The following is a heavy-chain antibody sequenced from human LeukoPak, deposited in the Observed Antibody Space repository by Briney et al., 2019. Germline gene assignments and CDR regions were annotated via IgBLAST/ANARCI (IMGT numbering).Heavy chain of an antibody. J-gene: IGHJ5*02. CDR2: INPNSGGT. CDR1: GYTFTGYY. Sequence: LGASVKVSCEASGYTFTGYYIHWVRQAPGQGLECMGWINPNSGGTNYAQKFQGRVTMTRDTSISTAYMELSRLRSDDTAVYYCARGGSGSYFSWLDPWGQGTLVTVSS. CDR3: ARGGSGSYFSWLDP. D-gene: IGHD3-10*01. V-gene: IGHV1-2*03.